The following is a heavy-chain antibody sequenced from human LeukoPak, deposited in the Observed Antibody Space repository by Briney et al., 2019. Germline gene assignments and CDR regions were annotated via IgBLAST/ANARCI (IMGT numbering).Heavy chain of an antibody. J-gene: IGHJ2*01. D-gene: IGHD4-17*01. CDR2: ISGSGGST. CDR1: GFTFSSYA. CDR3: AKGADPTVTIISSWYFDL. V-gene: IGHV3-23*01. Sequence: PGRSLRLSCAASGFTFSSYAMSWGRQAPGKGLEWVSAISGSGGSTYYADSVKGRFTISRDNSKNTLYLQMNSLRAEDTAVYFCAKGADPTVTIISSWYFDLWGRGTLVTVSS.